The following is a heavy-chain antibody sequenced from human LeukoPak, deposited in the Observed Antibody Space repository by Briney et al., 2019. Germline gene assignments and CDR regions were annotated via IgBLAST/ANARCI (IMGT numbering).Heavy chain of an antibody. Sequence: SETLSLTCAVSGGSISSNNWWWSWVRQPPGKGLEWIGEIYHSGSTNYNPSLKSRVTISVDKSKNQFSLKLSSVTAADTAVYYCARRSGFWSGYYLFDYWGQGTLVTVSS. CDR3: ARRSGFWSGYYLFDY. D-gene: IGHD3-3*01. V-gene: IGHV4-4*02. CDR2: IYHSGST. CDR1: GGSISSNNW. J-gene: IGHJ4*02.